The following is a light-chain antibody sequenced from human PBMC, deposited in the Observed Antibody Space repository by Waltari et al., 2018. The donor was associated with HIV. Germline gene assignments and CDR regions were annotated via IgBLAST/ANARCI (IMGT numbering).Light chain of an antibody. Sequence: EIVLTQSPGTLSLSPGESATLSCRASQTLSNDYLFWYHQKPGQAPRLLIYGASSRATGIPGRFSGSGSGTDFTLTITRLEPEDFAVYYCQQYHTTPFTFGQGTRLEIK. CDR1: QTLSNDY. CDR3: QQYHTTPFT. V-gene: IGKV3-20*01. J-gene: IGKJ5*01. CDR2: GAS.